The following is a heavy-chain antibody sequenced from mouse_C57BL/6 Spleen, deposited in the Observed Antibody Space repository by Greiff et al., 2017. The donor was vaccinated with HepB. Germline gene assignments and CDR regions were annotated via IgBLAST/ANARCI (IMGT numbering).Heavy chain of an antibody. CDR1: GYTFTSYW. Sequence: QVQLQQSGAELVKPGASVKLSCKASGYTFTSYWMHWVKQRPGQGLEWIGMIDPSSGSTNFNEKFKSKATLTVDKSSSTAYMQLSSLTSEDSAVYYGAIDYYGISLFDYWGQGTTLTVSS. V-gene: IGHV1-64*01. CDR3: AIDYYGISLFDY. J-gene: IGHJ2*01. D-gene: IGHD1-1*01. CDR2: IDPSSGST.